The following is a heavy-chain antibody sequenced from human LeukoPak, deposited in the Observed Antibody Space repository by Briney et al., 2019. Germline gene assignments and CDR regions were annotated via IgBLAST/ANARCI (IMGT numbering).Heavy chain of an antibody. CDR1: GGSVISGSYY. CDR2: IYTSGST. Sequence: SETLSLTCTVSGGSVISGSYYWSWIRQPAGKGLEWIGRIYTSGSTNYNPSLKSRVTISVDTSKNQFSLKLSSVTAADTAVYYCARTDTAMASGYWGQGTLVTVSS. D-gene: IGHD5-18*01. CDR3: ARTDTAMASGY. V-gene: IGHV4-61*02. J-gene: IGHJ4*02.